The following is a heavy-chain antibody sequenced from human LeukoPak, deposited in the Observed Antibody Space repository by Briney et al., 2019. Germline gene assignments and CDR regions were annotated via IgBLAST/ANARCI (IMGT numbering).Heavy chain of an antibody. CDR2: IYPGDSDT. CDR1: GYSFTRYW. V-gene: IGHV5-51*01. CDR3: ARLNYYDSSGYYYAFDY. Sequence: GESLKISCKGSGYSFTRYWIGWVRQMPGKGLEWMGIIYPGDSDTRYSPSLQGQVTISADKSISTAYLQWSSLKASDTAMYYCARLNYYDSSGYYYAFDYWGQGTLVTVSS. J-gene: IGHJ4*02. D-gene: IGHD3-22*01.